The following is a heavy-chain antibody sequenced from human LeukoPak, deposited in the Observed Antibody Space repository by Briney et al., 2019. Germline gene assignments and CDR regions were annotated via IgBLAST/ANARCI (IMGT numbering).Heavy chain of an antibody. CDR1: GSTFTGYY. D-gene: IGHD5-24*01. V-gene: IGHV1-2*02. J-gene: IGHJ5*02. CDR2: INPNSGGT. CDR3: AREATDGWFDP. Sequence: GSSVKVSCKASGSTFTGYYMHWVRQAPGQGLEWMGWINPNSGGTNFAQKFQGRVTMTRETSISTAYIELSRLRSDDTAVYYCAREATDGWFDPWGQGTLVTVSS.